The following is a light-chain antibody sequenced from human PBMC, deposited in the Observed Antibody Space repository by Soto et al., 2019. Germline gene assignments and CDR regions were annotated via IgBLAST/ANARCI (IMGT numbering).Light chain of an antibody. CDR2: ASS. V-gene: IGKV1-9*01. CDR3: QQLNTFPVT. Sequence: DIQLTQSPSFLSASVGDRVTITCRASQGISSYLAWYQQTPGKAPKLLIYASSTLKSGVPSRFSGSGSGTEFTLTISNLQPEDFATYYCQQLNTFPVTFGQGTRLDI. J-gene: IGKJ5*01. CDR1: QGISSY.